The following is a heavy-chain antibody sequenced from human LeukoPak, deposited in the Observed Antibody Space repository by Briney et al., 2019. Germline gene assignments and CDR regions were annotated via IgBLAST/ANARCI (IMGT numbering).Heavy chain of an antibody. CDR3: ARGWGSLYYFDF. V-gene: IGHV1-2*02. CDR2: INPKSGVT. J-gene: IGHJ4*02. Sequence: ASVKVSCKVSGYTFSDYFVHWVRQAPGQGPEWMGWINPKSGVTKYAQKFQGRVTMVWDTATTTVYMDLSSLTSDDTAVYFCARGWGSLYYFDFWGQGTLVTVSS. D-gene: IGHD3-16*01. CDR1: GYTFSDYF.